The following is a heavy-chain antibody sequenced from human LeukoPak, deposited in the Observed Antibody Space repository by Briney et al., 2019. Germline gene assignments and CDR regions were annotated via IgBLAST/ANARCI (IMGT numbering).Heavy chain of an antibody. D-gene: IGHD3-22*01. Sequence: GASVKVSCKASGYTFTSYDINWVRQATGQGLEWMGWMNPNSGNTGYAQKFQGRVTMTRNTSISTAYMELSSLRSEDTAVYYCARGGTYYYDSSGYYYVPRRDYYMTSGAKGPRSPSP. V-gene: IGHV1-8*01. CDR3: ARGGTYYYDSSGYYYVPRRDYYMTS. J-gene: IGHJ6*03. CDR1: GYTFTSYD. CDR2: MNPNSGNT.